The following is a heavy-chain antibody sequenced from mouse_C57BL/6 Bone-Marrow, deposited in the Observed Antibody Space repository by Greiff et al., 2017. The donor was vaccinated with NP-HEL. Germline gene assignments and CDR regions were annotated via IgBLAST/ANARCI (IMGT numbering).Heavy chain of an antibody. CDR2: IDPSDSYT. CDR1: GYTFTSYW. CDR3: ARETTGVATPYFDV. Sequence: QVQLQQPGAELVMPGASVKLSCKASGYTFTSYWMHWVKQRPGQGLEWIGEIDPSDSYTNYNQKFKGKSTLTVDKSSSTAYMQLSSLTSEDSAVYYCARETTGVATPYFDVWGTGTTVTVSS. V-gene: IGHV1-69*01. J-gene: IGHJ1*03. D-gene: IGHD1-1*01.